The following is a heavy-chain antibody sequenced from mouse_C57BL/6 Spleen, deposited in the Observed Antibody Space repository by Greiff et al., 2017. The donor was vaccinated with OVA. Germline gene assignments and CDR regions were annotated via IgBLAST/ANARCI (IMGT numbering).Heavy chain of an antibody. Sequence: VQLKQAGAELARPGASVKMSCKASGYTFTSYTMHWVKQRPGQGLEWIGYINPSSGYTKYNQKFKDKATLTADKSSSTAYMQLSSLTSEDSAVDYCARINYDYEYFDVWGTGTTVTVSS. CDR2: INPSSGYT. CDR1: GYTFTSYT. V-gene: IGHV1-4*01. J-gene: IGHJ1*03. D-gene: IGHD2-4*01. CDR3: ARINYDYEYFDV.